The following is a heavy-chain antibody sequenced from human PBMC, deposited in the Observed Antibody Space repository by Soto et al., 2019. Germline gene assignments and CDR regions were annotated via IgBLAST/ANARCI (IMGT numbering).Heavy chain of an antibody. CDR1: GGTFSSYA. V-gene: IGHV1-69*01. J-gene: IGHJ5*02. CDR3: ARAQEGCWHEVWFDP. CDR2: IIPIFGTA. Sequence: QVQLVQSGAEVKKPGSSVKVSCKASGGTFSSYAISWVRQAPGQGLEWMGGIIPIFGTANYAQKFQGRVKVPADESTCKAYIEWSSLRSEDTAVYYCARAQEGCWHEVWFDPWGHGTLVTVS. D-gene: IGHD2-21*01.